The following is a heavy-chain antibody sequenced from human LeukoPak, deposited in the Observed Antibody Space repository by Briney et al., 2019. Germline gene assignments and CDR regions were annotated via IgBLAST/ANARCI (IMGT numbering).Heavy chain of an antibody. J-gene: IGHJ5*02. CDR2: ISGSGGST. Sequence: GGSLRLSCAASGFTFSSYAMSWVRQAPGKGLEWVSAISGSGGSTYYADSVKGRFTISRDNSKNTLYLQMNSLRAEDTAVYYCAAGRYDYVWGSYRFFDPWGQGTLVTVSS. CDR3: AAGRYDYVWGSYRFFDP. D-gene: IGHD3-16*02. CDR1: GFTFSSYA. V-gene: IGHV3-23*01.